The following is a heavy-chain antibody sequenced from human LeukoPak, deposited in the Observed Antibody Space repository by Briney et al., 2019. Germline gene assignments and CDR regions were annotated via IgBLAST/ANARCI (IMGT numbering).Heavy chain of an antibody. Sequence: SETLSLTCTVSGGSISRYYWSWIRQPPGKGLEWIGYIYYGGSTNYNPSLKSRVTISVDTSKNQFSLKLSFVTAADTAVYFCARYCSGGSCYGGFDYWGQGSLVTVSS. CDR3: ARYCSGGSCYGGFDY. CDR2: IYYGGST. CDR1: GGSISRYY. D-gene: IGHD2-15*01. J-gene: IGHJ4*02. V-gene: IGHV4-59*01.